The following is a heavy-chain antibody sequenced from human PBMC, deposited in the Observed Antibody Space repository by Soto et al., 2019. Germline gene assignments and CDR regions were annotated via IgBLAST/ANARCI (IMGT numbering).Heavy chain of an antibody. CDR3: ARDAFGVRIAAADNPPFDY. D-gene: IGHD6-13*01. J-gene: IGHJ4*02. CDR2: TYYRSKWYN. V-gene: IGHV6-1*01. Sequence: PSQTLSVTCAISGDSVSSNSAAWNWIRQSPSRGLEWLGRTYYRSKWYNDYAVSVKSRITINPDTSKNQFSLQLNSVTPEDTAVYYCARDAFGVRIAAADNPPFDYWGQGILVTLAS. CDR1: GDSVSSNSAA.